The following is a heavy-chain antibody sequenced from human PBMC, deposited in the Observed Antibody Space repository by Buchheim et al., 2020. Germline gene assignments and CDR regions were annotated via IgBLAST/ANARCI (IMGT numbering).Heavy chain of an antibody. J-gene: IGHJ6*02. CDR2: INPSGGST. Sequence: QVQLVQSGAEVKKPGASVKVSCKASGYTFTSYYMHWVRQAPGQGLEWMGIINPSGGSTSYAQKFQGRVTMTRDTSTSTVYMELSSLRSEDTAVYYCARDGNSITMFGVVIGAHYYYGMDVWGQGTT. CDR1: GYTFTSYY. D-gene: IGHD3-3*01. CDR3: ARDGNSITMFGVVIGAHYYYGMDV. V-gene: IGHV1-46*01.